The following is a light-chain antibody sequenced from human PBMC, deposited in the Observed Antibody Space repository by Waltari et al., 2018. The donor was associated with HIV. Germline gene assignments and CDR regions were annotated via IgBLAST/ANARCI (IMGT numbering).Light chain of an antibody. J-gene: IGLJ2*01. CDR2: EVT. Sequence: QSALTQPASVSGSPGQSVTISCTGTTSDFVLYDSVSWYQQHPGNVPKVFIYEVTRRHSGVPHRFAGSRAGNTASLTISGLQAEDEAFYYCSTHTNNDTLIFGGGTKLTVL. V-gene: IGLV2-14*03. CDR1: TSDFVLYDS. CDR3: STHTNNDTLI.